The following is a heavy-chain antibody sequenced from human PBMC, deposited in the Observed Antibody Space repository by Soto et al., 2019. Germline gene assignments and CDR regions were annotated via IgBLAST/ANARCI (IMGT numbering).Heavy chain of an antibody. J-gene: IGHJ6*02. CDR3: ARDPFQTSQEYYYYYGMDV. CDR1: GFTFSSYW. CDR2: IKQDGSEK. Sequence: GGSLRLSCAASGFTFSSYWMSWVRQAPGKGLEWVANIKQDGSEKYYVDSVKGRFTISRDNAKNSLYLQMNSLRAEDTAVYYCARDPFQTSQEYYYYYGMDVWGQGTTVTVSS. V-gene: IGHV3-7*05.